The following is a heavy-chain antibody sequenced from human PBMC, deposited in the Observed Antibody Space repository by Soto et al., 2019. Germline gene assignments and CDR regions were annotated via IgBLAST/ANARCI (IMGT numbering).Heavy chain of an antibody. D-gene: IGHD6-13*01. CDR3: ARTIAAAGNDAFDI. CDR2: INPNSGGT. CDR1: GYTFTSYA. J-gene: IGHJ3*02. Sequence: ASVKVSCKASGYTFTSYAMHWVRQAPGQGLEWMGWINPNSGGTNYAQKFQGWVTMTRDTSISTAYMELSRLRSDDTAVYYCARTIAAAGNDAFDIWGQGTMVTVSS. V-gene: IGHV1-2*04.